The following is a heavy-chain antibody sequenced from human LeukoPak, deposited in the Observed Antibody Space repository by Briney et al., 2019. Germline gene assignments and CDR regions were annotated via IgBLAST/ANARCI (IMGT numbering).Heavy chain of an antibody. J-gene: IGHJ4*02. D-gene: IGHD2-15*01. CDR1: GFTFSSYG. V-gene: IGHV3-23*01. CDR3: AFPQYCSGGSCHPGDY. Sequence: TGGSLRLSCAASGFTFSSYGMSWVRQAPGKGLEWVSAISGSGGSTYYADSVKGRFTISRDNSKNTLYLQMNSLRAEDTAVYYCAFPQYCSGGSCHPGDYWGQGTLVTVSS. CDR2: ISGSGGST.